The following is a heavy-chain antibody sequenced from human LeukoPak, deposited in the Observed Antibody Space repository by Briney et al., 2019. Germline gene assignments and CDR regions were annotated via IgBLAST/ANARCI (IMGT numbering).Heavy chain of an antibody. CDR1: GYTFTSYF. Sequence: GESLKICCKGSGYTFTSYFIGWVRQVPAQGLEWVAIIRPGDSDTRYSPSFRGQVTVSADRSINTAYLQWSSPKASDTAMYYCVRHRSDSGSSPIDFWGQGTLVTVSS. CDR3: VRHRSDSGSSPIDF. J-gene: IGHJ4*02. V-gene: IGHV5-51*01. D-gene: IGHD6-6*01. CDR2: IRPGDSDT.